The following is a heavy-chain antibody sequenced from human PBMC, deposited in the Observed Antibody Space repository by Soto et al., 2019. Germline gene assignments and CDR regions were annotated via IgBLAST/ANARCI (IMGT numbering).Heavy chain of an antibody. Sequence: GGSLRRSCAVSGFTFTDHAMTWVRQAPGKGLEWVSTTSNNGDRTFYADSVKGRFTVSTARTNNTLYLQMNSLRADDTAVYFWATPPPYSNGGYFDSWGQGPRVTASS. J-gene: IGHJ4*02. CDR1: GFTFTDHA. CDR3: ATPPPYSNGGYFDS. D-gene: IGHD6-19*01. CDR2: TSNNGDRT. V-gene: IGHV3-23*01.